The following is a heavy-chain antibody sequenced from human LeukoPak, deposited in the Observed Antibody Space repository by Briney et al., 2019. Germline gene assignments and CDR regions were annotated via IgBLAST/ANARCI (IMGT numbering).Heavy chain of an antibody. Sequence: PGGSLRLSCAASGFTFDDYGMSWVRQAPGKGLEWVSNINWNGGSTGYADSVRGRFTISRDNAKNSLYLQMNSLRAEDTAVYYCARDFHRYYYDSSGYNGFDIWGQGTMVTVSS. CDR2: INWNGGST. V-gene: IGHV3-20*04. CDR1: GFTFDDYG. J-gene: IGHJ3*02. D-gene: IGHD3-22*01. CDR3: ARDFHRYYYDSSGYNGFDI.